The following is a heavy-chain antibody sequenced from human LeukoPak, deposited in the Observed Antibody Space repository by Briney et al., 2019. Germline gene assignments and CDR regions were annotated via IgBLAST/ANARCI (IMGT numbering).Heavy chain of an antibody. J-gene: IGHJ4*02. CDR1: GGSISSYY. CDR3: ARHVSVSAAAGWGNYFDY. Sequence: SETLSLTCTVSGGSISSYYWSCIRQPPGKGLEWIGYIYYGGSTNYNPSLKSRVTISVDTSKNQFSLKLSSVTAADTAVYYRARHVSVSAAAGWGNYFDYWGQGTLVTVSS. CDR2: IYYGGST. V-gene: IGHV4-59*08. D-gene: IGHD3-16*01.